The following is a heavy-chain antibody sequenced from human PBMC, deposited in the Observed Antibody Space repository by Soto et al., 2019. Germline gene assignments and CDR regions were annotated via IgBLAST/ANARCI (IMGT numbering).Heavy chain of an antibody. J-gene: IGHJ6*03. CDR2: ISSSSSYI. CDR1: GFTFSSYS. CDR3: ARDNWAYSSSSVAYYYYMDV. D-gene: IGHD6-6*01. Sequence: PGGSLRLSCAASGFTFSSYSMNWVRQAPGKGLEWVSSISSSSSYIYYADSVKGRFTISRDNAKNSLYLQMNSLRAEDTAVYYCARDNWAYSSSSVAYYYYMDVWGKGTTVTVSS. V-gene: IGHV3-21*01.